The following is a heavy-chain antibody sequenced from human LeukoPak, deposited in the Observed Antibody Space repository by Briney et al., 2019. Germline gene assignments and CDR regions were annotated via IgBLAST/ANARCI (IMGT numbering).Heavy chain of an antibody. J-gene: IGHJ6*03. D-gene: IGHD2/OR15-2a*01. CDR1: GGSISSSSYY. V-gene: IGHV4-61*05. CDR3: ARGRVGLSYYYYMDV. CDR2: IYTSGST. Sequence: PSETLSLTCTVSGGSISSSSYYWGWIRQPPGKGLEWIGRIYTSGSTNYNPSLKSRVTMSVDTSKNQFSLKLSSVTAADTAVYYCARGRVGLSYYYYMDVWGKGTTVTVSS.